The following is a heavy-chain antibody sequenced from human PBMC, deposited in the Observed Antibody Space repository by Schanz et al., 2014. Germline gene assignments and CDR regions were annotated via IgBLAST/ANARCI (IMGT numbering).Heavy chain of an antibody. CDR3: ARGSPENMIRGELDY. CDR1: GYTFTTYY. CDR2: INPSGGST. Sequence: QVQLLQSGAEVKKPGASMKVSCKASGYTFTTYYMLWVRQAPGQGLEWMGIINPSGGSTRYGQKFQGRITVTTDTSTSTVYLELSSLRSEDTAVYYCARGSPENMIRGELDYWGQGTLVTVSS. J-gene: IGHJ4*02. V-gene: IGHV1-46*03. D-gene: IGHD3-10*01.